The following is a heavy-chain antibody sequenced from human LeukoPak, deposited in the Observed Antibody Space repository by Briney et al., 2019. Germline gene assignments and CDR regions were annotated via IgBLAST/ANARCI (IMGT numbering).Heavy chain of an antibody. D-gene: IGHD3-22*01. Sequence: PGGALRLSCAASGFSFSSYPMSRVRQAPGKGLEWVSAIGGSGSDTYYADSVKGRFTISRDNSKNTVFLQMNSLRAKDTAVYYCARDPGYSYYYDSSGYPRPFDYWAREPWSPSPQ. CDR2: IGGSGSDT. CDR1: GFSFSSYP. CDR3: ARDPGYSYYYDSSGYPRPFDY. V-gene: IGHV3-23*01. J-gene: IGHJ4*02.